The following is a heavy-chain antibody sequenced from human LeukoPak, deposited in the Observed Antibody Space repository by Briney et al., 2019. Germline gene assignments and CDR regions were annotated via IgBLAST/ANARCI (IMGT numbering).Heavy chain of an antibody. V-gene: IGHV3-7*01. CDR2: IKRDGSEK. Sequence: PGGSLRLSCAASGFTFSRYRMNWVRQAPEKGLEWVANIKRDGSEKYYVDSVKGRFTISRDNAKNSLFLQMNSLRAEDTAVYYCARDTRTFDYWGQGTLVTVSS. CDR1: GFTFSRYR. CDR3: ARDTRTFDY. J-gene: IGHJ4*02. D-gene: IGHD1-26*01.